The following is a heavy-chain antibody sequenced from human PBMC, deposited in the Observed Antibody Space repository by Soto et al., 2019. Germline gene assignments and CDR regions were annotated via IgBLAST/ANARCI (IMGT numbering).Heavy chain of an antibody. Sequence: QVQLQESGPGLVKPSQTLSLTCTVSGGSISSGDYYWSWIRQPPGKGLEWIGYIYYSGSTYYNPSLRSRVTISVDTAQNQFALKLSSVTAADTAVYYCATDPPETQGEFDPWGQGTLVTVSS. CDR2: IYYSGST. J-gene: IGHJ5*02. D-gene: IGHD1-26*01. CDR3: ATDPPETQGEFDP. CDR1: GGSISSGDYY. V-gene: IGHV4-30-4*01.